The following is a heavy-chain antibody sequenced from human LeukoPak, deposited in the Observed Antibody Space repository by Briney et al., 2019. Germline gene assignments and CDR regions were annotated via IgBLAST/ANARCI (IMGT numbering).Heavy chain of an antibody. V-gene: IGHV1-18*01. Sequence: ASVKVSCKASGYTFTSYGISWVRQAPGQGLEWMGWISAYNGNTNYAQKLQGRVTMTTDTSTSTAYMELRSLRSDDTAVYYCARGGCSGGSCDSFDPWGQGTLVTVSS. CDR3: ARGGCSGGSCDSFDP. D-gene: IGHD2-15*01. CDR1: GYTFTSYG. CDR2: ISAYNGNT. J-gene: IGHJ5*02.